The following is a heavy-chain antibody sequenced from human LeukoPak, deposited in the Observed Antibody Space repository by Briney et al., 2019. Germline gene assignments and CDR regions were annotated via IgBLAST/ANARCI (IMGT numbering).Heavy chain of an antibody. D-gene: IGHD2-21*02. Sequence: SETLSLTCAVYGGSFSGYYWSWIRQPPGKGPEWIGYMYYTGSTKYNPSLKSRVSISVDTSKNQFSLTLTSVTAADTAVYYCAAVVVSGTPYFDYWGQGTLVTVSS. J-gene: IGHJ4*02. CDR2: MYYTGST. V-gene: IGHV4-59*03. CDR1: GGSFSGYY. CDR3: AAVVVSGTPYFDY.